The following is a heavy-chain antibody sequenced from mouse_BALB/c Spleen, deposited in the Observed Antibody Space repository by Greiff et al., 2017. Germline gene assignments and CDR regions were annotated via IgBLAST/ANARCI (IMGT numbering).Heavy chain of an antibody. D-gene: IGHD2-10*02. CDR3: ARGGYGNSYYCAMDY. CDR1: GYTFTSYW. Sequence: VQLQQPGAELVKPGASVKLSCKASGYTFTSYWMHWVKQRPGQGLEWIGEINPSNGRTNYNEKFKSKATLTVDKSSSTAYMQLSSLTSEDSAVYYCARGGYGNSYYCAMDYWGQGTSVTVSS. V-gene: IGHV1S81*02. J-gene: IGHJ4*01. CDR2: INPSNGRT.